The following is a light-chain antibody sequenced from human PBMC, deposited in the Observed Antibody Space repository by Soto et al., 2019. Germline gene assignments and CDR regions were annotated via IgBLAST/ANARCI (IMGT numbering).Light chain of an antibody. CDR3: QAWDSSTGVV. V-gene: IGLV2-14*02. Sequence: QSVLTQPASVSGSPGQSITISCIGTSSDVGSSDLVSWYQQHPDTAPKLLIYGASKRPSGVSNRFSGSKSGNTASLTISGLRAEDEADYYCQAWDSSTGVVFGGGTKLTVL. CDR1: SSDVGSSDL. CDR2: GAS. J-gene: IGLJ2*01.